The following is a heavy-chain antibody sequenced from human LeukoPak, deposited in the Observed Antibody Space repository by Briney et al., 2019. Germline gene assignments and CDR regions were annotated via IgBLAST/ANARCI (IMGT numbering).Heavy chain of an antibody. Sequence: SETLSLTCAVYGGSFSGYYWSWIRRPPGKGLEWIGEINHSGSTNYNPSLKSRVTISVDTSKNQFSLKLSSVTAADTAVYYCAGEWYNWNGFDYWGQGTLVTVSS. D-gene: IGHD1-1*01. CDR3: AGEWYNWNGFDY. V-gene: IGHV4-34*01. CDR1: GGSFSGYY. CDR2: INHSGST. J-gene: IGHJ4*02.